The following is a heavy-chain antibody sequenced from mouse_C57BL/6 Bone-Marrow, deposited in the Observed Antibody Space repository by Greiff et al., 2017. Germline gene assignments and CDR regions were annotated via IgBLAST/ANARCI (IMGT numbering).Heavy chain of an antibody. J-gene: IGHJ1*03. D-gene: IGHD1-1*01. CDR2: IHPNSGST. CDR3: ATLITTVGANWYFDV. Sequence: QVQLQQPGAELVKPGASVKLSCKASGYTFTSYWMHWVKQRPGQGLEWIGMIHPNSGSTNYNEKFKGKSTLTVDKSSSTAYMQLSSLTSEDSAVYYCATLITTVGANWYFDVWGTGTTVTVSS. V-gene: IGHV1-64*01. CDR1: GYTFTSYW.